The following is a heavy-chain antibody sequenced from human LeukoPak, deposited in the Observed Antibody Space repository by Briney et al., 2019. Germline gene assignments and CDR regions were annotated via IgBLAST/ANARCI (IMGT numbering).Heavy chain of an antibody. Sequence: GGSLRLSCAASGFTFSNAWMSWVRQAPGKGLEWVGRIKSKTDGGTTDYAAPVKGRFTISRDDSKNTLYLQMNSLKTEDTAVYYCTTDEVYDFWSGYYTDFDYWGQGTLVTVSS. D-gene: IGHD3-3*01. V-gene: IGHV3-15*01. J-gene: IGHJ4*02. CDR1: GFTFSNAW. CDR2: IKSKTDGGTT. CDR3: TTDEVYDFWSGYYTDFDY.